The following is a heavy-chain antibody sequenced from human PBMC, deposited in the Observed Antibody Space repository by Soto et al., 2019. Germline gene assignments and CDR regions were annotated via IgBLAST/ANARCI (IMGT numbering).Heavy chain of an antibody. CDR1: GFTVSSYS. CDR2: ISSNSSTI. Sequence: VQLVESGGGLVQPGGSLRLSCAASGFTVSSYSMNWVRQAPGKGLEWVSYISSNSSTIYYADSVKGRFTISRDNAKNALYLQMNSLRDEDTAVYYCARDLYCGSGSYYKDLSGMDVWGQGTTVTVAS. J-gene: IGHJ6*02. V-gene: IGHV3-48*02. CDR3: ARDLYCGSGSYYKDLSGMDV. D-gene: IGHD3-10*01.